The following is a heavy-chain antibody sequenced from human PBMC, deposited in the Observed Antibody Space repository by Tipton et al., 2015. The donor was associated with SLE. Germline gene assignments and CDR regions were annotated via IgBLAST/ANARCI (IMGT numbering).Heavy chain of an antibody. D-gene: IGHD6-6*01. CDR1: GYSFTDHW. CDR3: ARRGSTSNEYLQH. Sequence: VQLVQSGAEVRKPGESLKISCKGSGYSFTDHWIGWVRQTPGKGLEWMGIIYPGDSDTRYSPSFAGQVTISADKSMSTAYLQWSSLKASDTAMYYCARRGSTSNEYLQHWGQGTLVTVSS. CDR2: IYPGDSDT. J-gene: IGHJ1*01. V-gene: IGHV5-51*03.